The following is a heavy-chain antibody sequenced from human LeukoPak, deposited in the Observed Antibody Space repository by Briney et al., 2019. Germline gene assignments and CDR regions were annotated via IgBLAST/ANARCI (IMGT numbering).Heavy chain of an antibody. CDR3: ARVLFGGDDGDYVAPDDMPRSYYYYGMDV. CDR2: IYTSGST. D-gene: IGHD4-17*01. CDR1: GRSISIYY. Sequence: PSETLSLTCTVSGRSISIYYWSWIRQPAGKGLEWIGRIYTSGSTNYNPSLKSRVTMSVDTSKNQFSLKLSSFTAADTAVYYCARVLFGGDDGDYVAPDDMPRSYYYYGMDVWGQGTTVTVSS. V-gene: IGHV4-4*07. J-gene: IGHJ6*02.